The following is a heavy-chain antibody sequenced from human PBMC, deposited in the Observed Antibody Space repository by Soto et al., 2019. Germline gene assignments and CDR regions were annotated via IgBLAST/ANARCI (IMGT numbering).Heavy chain of an antibody. CDR3: ARDDSSGYYPSYFDY. CDR1: GFTFSSYW. V-gene: IGHV3-74*01. CDR2: INSDGSST. J-gene: IGHJ4*02. D-gene: IGHD3-22*01. Sequence: GGSLRLSCAASGFTFSSYWMHWVRQAPGKGLVWVSHINSDGSSTSYADSVKGRFTISRDNAKNTLYLQMNSLRAEDTAVYYCARDDSSGYYPSYFDYWGQGTLVTVSS.